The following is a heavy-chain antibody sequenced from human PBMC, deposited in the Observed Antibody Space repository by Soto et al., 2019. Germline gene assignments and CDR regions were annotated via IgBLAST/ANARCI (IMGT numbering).Heavy chain of an antibody. Sequence: SETLSLTCTVSGGSINSGDYYWSWIRQPPGKGLEWIGYIYYSGSTYYNPSLKSRVTISVDTSKNQFSLKLSSVTAADTAVYYCARETGSDYYGSGTIDYWGQGTLVTVSS. J-gene: IGHJ4*02. D-gene: IGHD3-10*01. CDR2: IYYSGST. CDR1: GGSINSGDYY. V-gene: IGHV4-30-4*01. CDR3: ARETGSDYYGSGTIDY.